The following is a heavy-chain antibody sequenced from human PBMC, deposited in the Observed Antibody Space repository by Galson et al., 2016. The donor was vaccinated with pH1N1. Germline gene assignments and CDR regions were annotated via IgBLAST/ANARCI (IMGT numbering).Heavy chain of an antibody. CDR2: IKEDGSKK. D-gene: IGHD1-1*01. CDR1: GFSISNFW. V-gene: IGHV3-7*01. J-gene: IGHJ4*02. Sequence: SLRLSCAASGFSISNFWMSRVRQAPGKGLEWVANIKEDGSKKYYVDSVEGRFTISRDNAKNSLYLQMNSLRAEDTAVYYCVGPLDGGHWGQGTLVTVSS. CDR3: VGPLDGGH.